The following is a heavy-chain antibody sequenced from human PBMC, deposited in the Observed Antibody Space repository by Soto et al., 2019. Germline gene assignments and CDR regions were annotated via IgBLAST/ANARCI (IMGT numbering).Heavy chain of an antibody. D-gene: IGHD6-13*01. CDR2: INHSGST. Sequence: SETLSLTCAVYGGSFSGYYWSWIRQPPGKGLEWIGEINHSGSTNYNPSLKSRVTISVDTSKNQFSLKPSSVTAADTAVYYCARGPTFYSSSWYLYWGQGTLVTVSS. V-gene: IGHV4-34*01. J-gene: IGHJ4*02. CDR3: ARGPTFYSSSWYLY. CDR1: GGSFSGYY.